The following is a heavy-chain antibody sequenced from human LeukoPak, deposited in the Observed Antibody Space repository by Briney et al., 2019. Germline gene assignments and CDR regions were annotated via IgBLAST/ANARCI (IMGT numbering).Heavy chain of an antibody. J-gene: IGHJ4*02. D-gene: IGHD3-10*01. Sequence: ASVKVSCKASGYTFTSYGISWVRQAPGKGLEWVSAISGSGGSTYYADSVEGRFTISRDNSKNTLYLQMNSLRAEDTAVYYCAKDQGTYGTGYFDYWGQGTLVTVSS. CDR2: ISGSGGST. CDR3: AKDQGTYGTGYFDY. V-gene: IGHV3-23*01. CDR1: GYTFTSYG.